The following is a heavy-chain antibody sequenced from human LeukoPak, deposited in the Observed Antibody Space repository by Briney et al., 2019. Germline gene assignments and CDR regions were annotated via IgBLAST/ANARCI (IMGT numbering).Heavy chain of an antibody. Sequence: PSETLSLTCAVYGEPFSVYYWSWIRQPPAKGLEWIGEINHRGTTNYSPSLKSRVTMSLDTSENRFSLRLRSVTAADAAMYYCARHRDYKFWSGYYTGTDYWGQGTLVTVSS. CDR2: INHRGTT. D-gene: IGHD3-3*01. V-gene: IGHV4-34*01. CDR3: ARHRDYKFWSGYYTGTDY. J-gene: IGHJ4*02. CDR1: GEPFSVYY.